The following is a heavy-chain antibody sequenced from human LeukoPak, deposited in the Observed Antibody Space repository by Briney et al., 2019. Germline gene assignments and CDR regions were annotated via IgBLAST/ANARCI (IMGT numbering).Heavy chain of an antibody. J-gene: IGHJ6*02. CDR3: ARDGGLVPTHYYFYGMDV. CDR2: IYHSGNT. Sequence: PSETLSLTCTVSGYSISSGYYWGWIRQPPGKGLEWIGSIYHSGNTYYNPFLKSRVTISVDTSKNQFSLKLSSVTAADTAVYYCARDGGLVPTHYYFYGMDVWGQGTTVTVSS. V-gene: IGHV4-38-2*02. D-gene: IGHD2-15*01. CDR1: GYSISSGYY.